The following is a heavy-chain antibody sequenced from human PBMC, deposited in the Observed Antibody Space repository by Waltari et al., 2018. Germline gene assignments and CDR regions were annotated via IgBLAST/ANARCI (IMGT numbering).Heavy chain of an antibody. J-gene: IGHJ4*02. CDR1: GFIFNTYW. Sequence: EVQLVESGGGLVHPGGSLRLSCAASGFIFNTYWMSWVRQAPGRGREWLAKIKKDGSERNYVDSVKGRFTISRDNAKNSVYLQVNSVRAEDPAVYYCAPGGRDGGGYWGPGTLVTVSS. CDR3: APGGRDGGGY. V-gene: IGHV3-7*03. CDR2: IKKDGSER. D-gene: IGHD3-16*01.